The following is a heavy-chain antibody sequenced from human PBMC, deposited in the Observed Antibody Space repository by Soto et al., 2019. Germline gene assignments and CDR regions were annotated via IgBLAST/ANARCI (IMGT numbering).Heavy chain of an antibody. J-gene: IGHJ4*02. Sequence: PGGSLRLSCVASGFSFSSYSMNWVRQAPGMGLEWVSYISNDGGTVHYADSVKGRFTMSRDNAKNSLYLQMNSLRAEDTAVYYCARDYDDILTSYSHLDYWGQGNLVTVSS. CDR3: ARDYDDILTSYSHLDY. CDR1: GFSFSSYS. D-gene: IGHD3-9*01. CDR2: ISNDGGTV. V-gene: IGHV3-48*01.